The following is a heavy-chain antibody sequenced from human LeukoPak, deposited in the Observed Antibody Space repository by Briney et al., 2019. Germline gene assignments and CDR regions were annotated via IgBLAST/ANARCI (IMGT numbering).Heavy chain of an antibody. V-gene: IGHV1-2*02. CDR2: INPNSGGT. CDR3: ARDLDSSGWCGGGYFDY. J-gene: IGHJ4*02. CDR1: GYTFTGYY. D-gene: IGHD6-19*01. Sequence: GASVKVSCKASGYTFTGYYMHWVRQAPGQGLEWMGWINPNSGGTNYAQKFQGRVTMTRDTSISTAYMELSRLRSDDTAVYYCARDLDSSGWCGGGYFDYWGQGTLVTVSS.